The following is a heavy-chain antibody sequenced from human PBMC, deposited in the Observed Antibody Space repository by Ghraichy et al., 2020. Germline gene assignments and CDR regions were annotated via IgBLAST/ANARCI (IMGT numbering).Heavy chain of an antibody. Sequence: LSLTCAASGFTFSSYAMSWVRQAPGKGLEWVSAISGSGGSTYYADSVKGRFTISRDNSKNTLYLQMNSLRAEDTAVYYCAKRWVGGSGSYYKDGFDYWGQGTLVTVSS. CDR3: AKRWVGGSGSYYKDGFDY. CDR1: GFTFSSYA. V-gene: IGHV3-23*01. J-gene: IGHJ4*02. D-gene: IGHD3-10*01. CDR2: ISGSGGST.